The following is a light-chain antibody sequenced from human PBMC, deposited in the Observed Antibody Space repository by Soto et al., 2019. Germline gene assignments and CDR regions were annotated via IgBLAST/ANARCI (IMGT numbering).Light chain of an antibody. Sequence: SYELTQPPSVSVSPGQTASITCSGAKLGDKYACWYQQKPGQSPVLVIYQDSKRPSGIPERFSGSNSGNTATLTISGTQAMDEADYYCQAWDSQDVVFGGGTQLTVL. CDR2: QDS. V-gene: IGLV3-1*01. CDR3: QAWDSQDVV. CDR1: KLGDKY. J-gene: IGLJ2*01.